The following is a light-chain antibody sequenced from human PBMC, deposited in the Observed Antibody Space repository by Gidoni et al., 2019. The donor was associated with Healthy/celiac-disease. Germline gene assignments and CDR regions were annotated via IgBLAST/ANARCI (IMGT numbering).Light chain of an antibody. CDR1: SSNIGSNT. V-gene: IGLV1-44*01. Sequence: QSVLTQPPSASGTPGQRGTISCSGSSSNIGSNTVNWYQPLPGTAPKLLLYSNNQPPSGVPDRFSGSKSGTSASLAISGLQSEDVADYYCAAWDDSLNGPVFGGGTKLTVL. J-gene: IGLJ2*01. CDR3: AAWDDSLNGPV. CDR2: SNN.